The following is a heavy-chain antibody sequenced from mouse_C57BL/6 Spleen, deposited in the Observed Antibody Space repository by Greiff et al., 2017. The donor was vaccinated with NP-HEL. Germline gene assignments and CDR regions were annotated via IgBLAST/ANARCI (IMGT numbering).Heavy chain of an antibody. J-gene: IGHJ3*01. D-gene: IGHD2-3*01. Sequence: VQLQQSGGGLVKPGGSLKLSCAASGFPFSDYGMHWVRQAPEKGLAWVAYISSGSSTIYYADTVKGRCTISRDNAKNTLFLQMTSLRSEDTAMYYCARLGDGYLAYWGQGTLVTVSA. CDR2: ISSGSSTI. CDR1: GFPFSDYG. CDR3: ARLGDGYLAY. V-gene: IGHV5-17*01.